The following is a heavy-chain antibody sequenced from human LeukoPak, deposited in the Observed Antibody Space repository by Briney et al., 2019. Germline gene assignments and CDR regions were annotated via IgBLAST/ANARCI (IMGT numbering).Heavy chain of an antibody. CDR1: GGSFSGYY. CDR3: VSGIVVVPAAMGGWFDP. CDR2: INHSGST. Sequence: SETLSLTCAVYGGSFSGYYWSWIRQPPGKGLEWIGEINHSGSTNYNPSLKSRVTISVDTSKNQFSLKLSSVTAADTAVYYCVSGIVVVPAAMGGWFDPWGQGTLVTVSS. V-gene: IGHV4-34*01. J-gene: IGHJ5*02. D-gene: IGHD2-2*01.